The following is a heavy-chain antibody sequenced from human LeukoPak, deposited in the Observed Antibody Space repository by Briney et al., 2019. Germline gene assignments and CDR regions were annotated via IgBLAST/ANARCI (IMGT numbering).Heavy chain of an antibody. D-gene: IGHD4-11*01. V-gene: IGHV1-69*02. CDR2: IIPILGIA. Sequence: SVKVSCKASGGTFSSYTISWVRQAPGQGLEWMGRIIPILGIANYAQKLQGRVTITADKSTSTAYMELSSLRSEDTAVYYCASWDHYSNYEAMDVWGKGTTVTVSS. CDR3: ASWDHYSNYEAMDV. CDR1: GGTFSSYT. J-gene: IGHJ6*04.